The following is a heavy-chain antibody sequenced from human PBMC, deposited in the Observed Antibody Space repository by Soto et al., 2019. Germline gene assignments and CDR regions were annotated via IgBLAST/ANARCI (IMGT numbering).Heavy chain of an antibody. CDR2: INAGNGNT. CDR1: GYTFTSYA. D-gene: IGHD3-10*01. CDR3: ARANVLLWFGAYGMDV. V-gene: IGHV1-3*01. J-gene: IGHJ6*02. Sequence: QVQLVQSGAEVKKPGASVKVSCKASGYTFTSYAMHWVRQAPGQRLEWMGWINAGNGNTKYSQKFQGRVTITRDTAASTAYMELSSLRSEDTAVYYCARANVLLWFGAYGMDVWGQGTKVTVSS.